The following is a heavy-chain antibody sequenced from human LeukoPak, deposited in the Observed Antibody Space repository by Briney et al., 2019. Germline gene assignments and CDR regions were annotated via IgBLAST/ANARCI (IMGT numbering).Heavy chain of an antibody. CDR1: GYTFTSYY. Sequence: EASVKVSCKASGYTFTSYYMHWVRQAPGQGLEWMGIINPSGGSTSYAQKFQGRVTMTRDMSTSTVYMELSSLRSEDTAVYYCARDRTTVTTKWGFDPWGQGTLVTVSS. CDR2: INPSGGST. CDR3: ARDRTTVTTKWGFDP. V-gene: IGHV1-46*01. J-gene: IGHJ5*02. D-gene: IGHD4-17*01.